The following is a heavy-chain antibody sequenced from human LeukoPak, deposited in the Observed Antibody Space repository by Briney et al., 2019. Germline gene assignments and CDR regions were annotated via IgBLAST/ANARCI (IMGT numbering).Heavy chain of an antibody. Sequence: SETLSLTCAVYGGSFSGYYWSWIRQPPGKGLEWIGEINHSGSTNYNPSLKSRVTISVDTSKNQFSLKLSSVTAADTAVYYCARLDCSSTSCYGMGAFDIWGQGTMVTVSS. CDR3: ARLDCSSTSCYGMGAFDI. V-gene: IGHV4-34*01. CDR2: INHSGST. D-gene: IGHD2-2*01. J-gene: IGHJ3*02. CDR1: GGSFSGYY.